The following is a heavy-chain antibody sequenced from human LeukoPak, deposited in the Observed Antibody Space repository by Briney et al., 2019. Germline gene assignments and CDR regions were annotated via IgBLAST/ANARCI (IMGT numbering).Heavy chain of an antibody. D-gene: IGHD2-2*01. Sequence: GGSLRLSCAASGFTFSSYAMSWVRQAPGKGLKWVSAISGSGGSTYYADSVKGRFTISRDNSKNTLYLQMNSLRAEDTAVYYCATNDTKSLDIVVVPAAKGFDPWGQGTLVTVSS. CDR3: ATNDTKSLDIVVVPAAKGFDP. J-gene: IGHJ5*02. V-gene: IGHV3-23*01. CDR1: GFTFSSYA. CDR2: ISGSGGST.